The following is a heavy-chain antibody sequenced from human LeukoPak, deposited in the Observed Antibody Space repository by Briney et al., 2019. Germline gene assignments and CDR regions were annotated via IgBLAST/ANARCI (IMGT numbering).Heavy chain of an antibody. J-gene: IGHJ3*02. V-gene: IGHV1-69*05. Sequence: SVKVSCKASGGTFSSYAISWVRQAPGRGLEWMGRIIPIFGTANYAQKFQGRVTITTDESTSTAYMELSSLRSEDTAVYYCAKGIQLWSDAFDIWGQGTMVTVSS. D-gene: IGHD5-18*01. CDR3: AKGIQLWSDAFDI. CDR1: GGTFSSYA. CDR2: IIPIFGTA.